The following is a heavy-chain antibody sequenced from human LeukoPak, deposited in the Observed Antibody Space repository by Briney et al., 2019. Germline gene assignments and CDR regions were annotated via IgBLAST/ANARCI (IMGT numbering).Heavy chain of an antibody. Sequence: KAGGSLRLSCAASGFTFSSYSMNWVRHAPGKGLEWVSSISTSSSYIYYADSVKGRFTISRDNAKNSLYLQINSLRAEDTDVYYCASLLYDFWSGYTQSDYGMDVWGQGTTVTVSS. CDR1: GFTFSSYS. V-gene: IGHV3-21*01. D-gene: IGHD3-3*01. J-gene: IGHJ6*02. CDR3: ASLLYDFWSGYTQSDYGMDV. CDR2: ISTSSSYI.